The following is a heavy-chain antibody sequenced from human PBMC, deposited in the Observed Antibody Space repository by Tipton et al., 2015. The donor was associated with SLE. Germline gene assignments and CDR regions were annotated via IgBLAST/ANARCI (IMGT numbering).Heavy chain of an antibody. CDR2: IYYSGST. V-gene: IGHV4-59*11. CDR1: GVSIGSHY. D-gene: IGHD1-26*01. Sequence: TLSLTCTVSGVSIGSHYWNWIRQPPGKGLEWIGYIYYSGSTNYNPSLESRVTISVDTSKKQFSLRLSSVTAADTAVYYCATGAVGAPGVWGQGTLVTVSS. J-gene: IGHJ4*02. CDR3: ATGAVGAPGV.